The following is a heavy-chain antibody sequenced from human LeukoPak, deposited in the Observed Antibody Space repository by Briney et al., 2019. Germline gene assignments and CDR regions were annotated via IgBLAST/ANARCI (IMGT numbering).Heavy chain of an antibody. CDR3: ARGVVVVVAATSWFDP. J-gene: IGHJ5*02. D-gene: IGHD2-15*01. V-gene: IGHV4-59*01. CDR2: LYYSGST. Sequence: KPSETLSLTCTGSGGSISSYYWSWIGHPPGKGLDWIEYLYYSGSTNYNPSLKSRVTISVDTSKNQLSLKLSSVTAADTAVYYCARGVVVVVAATSWFDPWGQGTLVTVSS. CDR1: GGSISSYY.